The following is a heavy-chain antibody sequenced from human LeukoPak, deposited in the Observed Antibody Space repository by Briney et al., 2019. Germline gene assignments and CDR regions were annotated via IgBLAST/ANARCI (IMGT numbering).Heavy chain of an antibody. CDR1: GFTFSRYW. Sequence: HTGGSLRLSCAASGFTFSRYWMSWVRQAPGKGLEWVANIKQDGSAKYYVDSVKGRFTISRDNAKNSLYLQMNSLRAEDTAVYYCAILQTLGGDGSKKDDAFDIWGQGTMVTVSP. J-gene: IGHJ3*02. V-gene: IGHV3-7*01. CDR2: IKQDGSAK. D-gene: IGHD5-24*01. CDR3: AILQTLGGDGSKKDDAFDI.